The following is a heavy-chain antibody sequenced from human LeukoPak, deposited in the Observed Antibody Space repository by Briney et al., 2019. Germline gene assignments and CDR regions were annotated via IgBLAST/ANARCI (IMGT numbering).Heavy chain of an antibody. Sequence: SETLSLTCTVSGGSISNYFWSWIRQPAGKGLEWIGRLYTSGNTNYNPSLKSRVTMSADTSKNQFSLKLSSVTAADTAVYYCARGPYCSRGTCSLDYWGQGTLVTVSS. CDR3: ARGPYCSRGTCSLDY. CDR1: GGSISNYF. V-gene: IGHV4-4*07. J-gene: IGHJ4*02. D-gene: IGHD2-15*01. CDR2: LYTSGNT.